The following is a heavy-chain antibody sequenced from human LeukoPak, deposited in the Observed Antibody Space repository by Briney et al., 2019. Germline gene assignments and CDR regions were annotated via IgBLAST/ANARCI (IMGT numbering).Heavy chain of an antibody. CDR1: GGTFSSYA. J-gene: IGHJ4*02. Sequence: SVKVSCKASGGTFSSYAISWVRQAPGQGLEWMGGIIPIFGTANYAQKFQGRVTITADESTSTAYMEVSRLRSEDTAVYYCAREESQYSSSWYSNEIFDYWGQGTLVTVSS. V-gene: IGHV1-69*13. CDR3: AREESQYSSSWYSNEIFDY. D-gene: IGHD6-13*01. CDR2: IIPIFGTA.